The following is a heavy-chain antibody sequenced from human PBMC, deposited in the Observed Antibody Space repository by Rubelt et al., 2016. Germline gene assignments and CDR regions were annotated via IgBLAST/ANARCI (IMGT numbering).Heavy chain of an antibody. CDR2: INHSGST. V-gene: IGHV4-34*01. D-gene: IGHD5-18*01. CDR1: AGSFSGYY. Sequence: QVQLQQWGAGLLKPSETLSLTCAVYAGSFSGYYWSWIRQPPGKGLEWIGEINHSGSTDYNPSLKSRVTISVDTSKNQFSLKLTLGTAADTAVYYCARLPKSGYNYGHYFDYWGQGTLVTVSS. J-gene: IGHJ4*02. CDR3: ARLPKSGYNYGHYFDY.